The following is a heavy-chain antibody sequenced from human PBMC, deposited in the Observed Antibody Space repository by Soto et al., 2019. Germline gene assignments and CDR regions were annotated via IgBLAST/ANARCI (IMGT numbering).Heavy chain of an antibody. V-gene: IGHV3-64*01. CDR2: ISSNGGST. Sequence: PGGSLRLSCAASGFTFSSYAMHWVRQAPGKGLEYVSAISSNGGSTYYANSVKGRFTISRDNSKNTLYLQMGSLRAEDMAVYYCASSLDFDWLLVHDAFDIWGQGTMVT. J-gene: IGHJ3*02. D-gene: IGHD3-9*01. CDR3: ASSLDFDWLLVHDAFDI. CDR1: GFTFSSYA.